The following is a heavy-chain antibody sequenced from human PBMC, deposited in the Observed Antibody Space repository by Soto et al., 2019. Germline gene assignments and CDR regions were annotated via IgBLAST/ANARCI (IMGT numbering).Heavy chain of an antibody. CDR3: ARDFCSGGSCFRGYFDY. CDR1: GFTFSNYA. CDR2: IYSGGST. J-gene: IGHJ4*02. D-gene: IGHD2-15*01. V-gene: IGHV3-66*01. Sequence: PGGSLRLSCAASGFTFSNYAMSWVRQAPGKGLEWVSVIYSGGSTYYADSVKGRFTISRDNSKNTLYLQMNSLRAEDTAVYYCARDFCSGGSCFRGYFDYWGQGTLVTVSS.